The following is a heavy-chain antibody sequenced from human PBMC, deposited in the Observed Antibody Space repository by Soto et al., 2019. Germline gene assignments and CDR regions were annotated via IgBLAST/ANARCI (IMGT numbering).Heavy chain of an antibody. CDR2: IYYSGST. Sequence: SKTLSLTCTVSGGSISSGGYYWSWIRQHPGKGLEWIVYIYYSGSTYYNPSLKSRVTISLDTSKNQFSLKLSSVTAADTAVYYCARFRARCIAAARGGDCSYNWLDHWGQGPLVTV. CDR1: GGSISSGGYY. CDR3: ARFRARCIAAARGGDCSYNWLDH. D-gene: IGHD6-13*01. V-gene: IGHV4-31*03. J-gene: IGHJ5*02.